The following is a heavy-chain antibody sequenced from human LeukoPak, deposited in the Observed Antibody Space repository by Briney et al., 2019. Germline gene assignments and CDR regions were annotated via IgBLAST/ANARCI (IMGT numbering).Heavy chain of an antibody. CDR2: IKQDGSEK. CDR3: ARRRYSSSWYRFDY. D-gene: IGHD6-13*01. Sequence: GGSLRLSCAASGFTFSSYAMSWVRQAPGKVLEWLANIKQDGSEKYYVDSVKGRFTISRDNAKNSLYLQMNSLRAEDTAVYYCARRRYSSSWYRFDYWGQGTLVTVSS. J-gene: IGHJ4*02. V-gene: IGHV3-7*01. CDR1: GFTFSSYA.